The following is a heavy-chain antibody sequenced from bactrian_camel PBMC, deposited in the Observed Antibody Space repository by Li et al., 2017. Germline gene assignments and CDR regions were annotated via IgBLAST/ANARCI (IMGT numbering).Heavy chain of an antibody. Sequence: VQLVESGGGSVQIGGSLRLSCEASGYKFVNYCMGWLRQAPGKELEGVARIATGSGNTYYADSVKGRFTISQDNAKNTVYLQMNSLNLEDTALYYCAADCRPWYGNDWGSKYWGQGTQVTVS. CDR3: AADCRPWYGNDWGSKY. CDR1: GYKFVNYC. J-gene: IGHJ4*01. D-gene: IGHD5*01. V-gene: IGHV3S1*01. CDR2: IATGSGNT.